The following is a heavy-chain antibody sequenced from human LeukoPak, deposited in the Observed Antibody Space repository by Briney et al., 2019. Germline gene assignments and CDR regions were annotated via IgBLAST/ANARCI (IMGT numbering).Heavy chain of an antibody. CDR3: VRDTINNSSPSAPGTNGFDP. CDR2: LNPNSGGT. Sequence: ASVKVSCKASGYTFTDYFIHWVRQAPGQAPEWMGWLNPNSGGTNYAQTFEGRVTMTRDTSITTAYMDLSSLRSDDTAMYYCVRDTINNSSPSAPGTNGFDPWGQGTLVTVSS. CDR1: GYTFTDYF. D-gene: IGHD6-13*01. J-gene: IGHJ5*02. V-gene: IGHV1-2*02.